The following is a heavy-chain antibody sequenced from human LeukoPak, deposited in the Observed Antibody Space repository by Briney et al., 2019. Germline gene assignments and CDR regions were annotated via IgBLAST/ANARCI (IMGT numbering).Heavy chain of an antibody. CDR3: TTDPGDFEIY. D-gene: IGHD3-10*01. CDR2: IKKKVDGGTV. V-gene: IGHV3-15*01. J-gene: IGHJ4*02. CDR1: ALSFTNAW. Sequence: GRCRSLSWVASALSFTNAWIRCVRQAPRKGSEWVGRIKKKVDGGTVDYAAPVKGRLTISRDDSQNTVFLHMNSLKTEDIAVYYCTTDPGDFEIYWGQGTLVTVSS.